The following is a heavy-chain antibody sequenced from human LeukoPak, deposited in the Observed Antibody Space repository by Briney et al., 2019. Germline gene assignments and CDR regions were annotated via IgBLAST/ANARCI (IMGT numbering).Heavy chain of an antibody. Sequence: GGSLRLSCAASGFIFSSYEMNWVRQAPGKGLEWVSYISSSGSTIYYADSVKGRFIISRDNAKNSLYLQMNSLGAEDTAVYYCARDRSAYYLYWYFDLWGRGTLVTVSS. V-gene: IGHV3-48*03. CDR2: ISSSGSTI. CDR1: GFIFSSYE. D-gene: IGHD3-22*01. CDR3: ARDRSAYYLYWYFDL. J-gene: IGHJ2*01.